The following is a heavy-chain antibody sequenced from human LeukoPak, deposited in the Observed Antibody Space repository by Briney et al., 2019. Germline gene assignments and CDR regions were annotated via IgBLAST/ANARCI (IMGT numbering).Heavy chain of an antibody. V-gene: IGHV3-7*01. CDR1: GFSFSNYW. D-gene: IGHD6-6*01. CDR2: IREDGSEI. Sequence: GGSLRLSCVASGFSFSNYWMTWVRQAPGKGLEWVANIREDGSEIHYVESVKGRFTISRDNGKNSLYLQMNTLNAEDTAVYYCARDPSRRFDYWGQGTLVTVSS. J-gene: IGHJ4*02. CDR3: ARDPSRRFDY.